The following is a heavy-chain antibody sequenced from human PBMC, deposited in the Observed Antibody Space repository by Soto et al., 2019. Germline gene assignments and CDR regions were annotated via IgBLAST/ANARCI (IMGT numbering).Heavy chain of an antibody. J-gene: IGHJ6*02. CDR3: ARDLYYDFWSGYSYYYGMDV. V-gene: IGHV1-2*02. CDR1: GYTFTGYY. Sequence: PGPSVKVSCKASGYTFTGYYMHWVRQAPGQGLEWMGWINPNSGGTNYAQKFQGRVTMTRDTSISTAYMELSRLRSDDTAVYYCARDLYYDFWSGYSYYYGMDVWGQGTTVTVSS. CDR2: INPNSGGT. D-gene: IGHD3-3*01.